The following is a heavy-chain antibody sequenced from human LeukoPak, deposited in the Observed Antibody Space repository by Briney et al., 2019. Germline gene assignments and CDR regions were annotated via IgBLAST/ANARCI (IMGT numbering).Heavy chain of an antibody. CDR1: GFTFSCYS. CDR3: ARAIAVAAPGYYFDY. D-gene: IGHD6-19*01. V-gene: IGHV3-48*02. Sequence: GGSLRLSCAASGFTFSCYSMNWVRQAPGKGLEWVSYISSSSSTIYYADSVKGRFTISRDNAKNTLYLQMNSLRDEDTAVYYCARAIAVAAPGYYFDYWGQGTLVTVSS. CDR2: ISSSSSTI. J-gene: IGHJ4*02.